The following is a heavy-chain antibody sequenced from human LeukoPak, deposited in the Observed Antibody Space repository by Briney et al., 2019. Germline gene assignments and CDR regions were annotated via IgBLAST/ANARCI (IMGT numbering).Heavy chain of an antibody. CDR1: GGSISSYY. CDR3: ARAPELLWFGEYAFDI. V-gene: IGHV4-59*01. D-gene: IGHD3-10*01. CDR2: IYYSGST. J-gene: IGHJ3*02. Sequence: SETLSLTCTVSGGSISSYYWSWIRQPPGKGLEWIGYIYYSGSTNYNPSLKSRVTISVDTSKNQFSLKLSSVTAADTAVYYCARAPELLWFGEYAFDIWGQGTMVTVSS.